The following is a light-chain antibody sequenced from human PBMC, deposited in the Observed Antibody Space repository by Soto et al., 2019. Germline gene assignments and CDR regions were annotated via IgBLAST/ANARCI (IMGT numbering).Light chain of an antibody. CDR2: GAS. CDR1: QSVSSN. CDR3: QQYNNWLPIT. V-gene: IGKV3D-15*01. Sequence: EIGMTQSPATLSVSPGERATLSCRPSQSVSSNLAWYQQKPGQAPRLLIYGASTRATGIPARFSGSGSGTEFTLTISSLQSEDFAVYYCQQYNNWLPITFGQGTRLEIK. J-gene: IGKJ5*01.